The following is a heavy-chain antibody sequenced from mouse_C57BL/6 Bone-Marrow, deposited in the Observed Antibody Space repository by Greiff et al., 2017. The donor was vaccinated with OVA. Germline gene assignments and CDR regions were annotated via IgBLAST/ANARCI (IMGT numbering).Heavy chain of an antibody. CDR2: IYPRSGNT. V-gene: IGHV1-81*01. CDR1: GYTFTSYG. J-gene: IGHJ4*01. Sequence: VKLVESGAELARPGASVKLSCKASGYTFTSYGISWVKQRTGQGLEWIGEIYPRSGNTYYIEKFKGKATLTADKSSSTAYMELRSLTSEDSAVYFCARLLFMDYWGQGTSVTVSS. CDR3: ARLLFMDY. D-gene: IGHD2-1*01.